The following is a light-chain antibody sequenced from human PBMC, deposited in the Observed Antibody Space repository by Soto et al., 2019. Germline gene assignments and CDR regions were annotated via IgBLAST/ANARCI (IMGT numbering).Light chain of an antibody. V-gene: IGKV3-15*01. CDR3: LQYDGWPKT. CDR1: QSVNSK. J-gene: IGKJ1*01. CDR2: GAT. Sequence: EIVMTQSPATLSVSPGERATLSCWASQSVNSKLAWYQHIPGQPPRLLIYGATSRATGIPTRFSGSESGTEFTLTIGSLQSEDFAVYYCLQYDGWPKTFGQGTNVEIK.